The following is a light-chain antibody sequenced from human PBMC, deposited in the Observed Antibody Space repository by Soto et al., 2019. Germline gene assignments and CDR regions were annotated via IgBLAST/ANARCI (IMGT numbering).Light chain of an antibody. CDR3: QQYSSYSRT. V-gene: IGKV1-5*01. CDR2: DAS. Sequence: DIPMTQSPSTLSASVGDRVTITCRASQRISSWLAWYQQKPGKAPKVLIYDASSLESGVPSRFSGSGSGTEFTLTISSLQPDDFATYFCQQYSSYSRTFGQGTKVEIK. CDR1: QRISSW. J-gene: IGKJ1*01.